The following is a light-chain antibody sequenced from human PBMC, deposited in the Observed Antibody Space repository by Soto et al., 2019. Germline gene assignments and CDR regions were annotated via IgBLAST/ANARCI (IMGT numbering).Light chain of an antibody. CDR1: SSDVGGYNY. CDR2: DFT. CDR3: SSYALSSTLGV. J-gene: IGLJ2*01. Sequence: QSALTQPASVSGSPGQSITISCTGTSSDVGGYNYVSWYQHHPGKAPKLMIYDFTRRPSGVSNRFSGSKSGNTASLTISGLQAEDEADYYCSSYALSSTLGVFGGGTKVTVL. V-gene: IGLV2-14*03.